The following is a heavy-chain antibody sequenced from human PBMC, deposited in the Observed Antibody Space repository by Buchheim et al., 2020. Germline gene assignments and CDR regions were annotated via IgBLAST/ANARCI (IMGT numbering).Heavy chain of an antibody. Sequence: EVHLVESGGDLVQPGRFLRLSCVGSGFKFNDYAMHWVRQAPGKGLEWVSGISWDSGSLGYADSVKGRFTISRDNAKNALYLQMNSLRAEDTALYYCAKDMTWNFYYGMDVWGQGTT. V-gene: IGHV3-9*01. CDR2: ISWDSGSL. J-gene: IGHJ6*02. CDR1: GFKFNDYA. CDR3: AKDMTWNFYYGMDV.